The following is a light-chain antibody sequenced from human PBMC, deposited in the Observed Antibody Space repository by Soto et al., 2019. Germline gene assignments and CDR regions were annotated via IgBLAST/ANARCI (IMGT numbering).Light chain of an antibody. CDR2: GAS. J-gene: IGKJ1*01. CDR1: QSVSTNY. CDR3: QQYGSSPPT. V-gene: IGKV3-20*01. Sequence: EIVLTQSPGTLSLSPGERATLSCRASQSVSTNYLAWYQRKPGQAPRLLIYGASNRATDIPARFSGSGSGTDFTLTITRLEPEDFAVYYRQQYGSSPPTFGQGTKVEIK.